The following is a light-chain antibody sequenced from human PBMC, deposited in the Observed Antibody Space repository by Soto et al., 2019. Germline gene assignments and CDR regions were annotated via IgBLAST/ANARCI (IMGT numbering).Light chain of an antibody. V-gene: IGKV1-33*01. Sequence: DIQMTQSPSSLSSSVGDRVTITCQASQDISNYLNWYQQKPGKASKLLIYDASNLETGVPSRFSGSGSGTDFTFNISSLQPEDIATYYCQQYDNLPPFTFGPGTKVDIK. CDR2: DAS. CDR3: QQYDNLPPFT. J-gene: IGKJ3*01. CDR1: QDISNY.